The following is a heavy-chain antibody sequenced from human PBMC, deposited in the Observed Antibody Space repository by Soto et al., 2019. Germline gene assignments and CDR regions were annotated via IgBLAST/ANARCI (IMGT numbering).Heavy chain of an antibody. V-gene: IGHV4-59*01. D-gene: IGHD3-22*01. CDR2: IYYSGST. CDR1: GGSISSYY. J-gene: IGHJ4*02. CDR3: ASAYDSSGEFDY. Sequence: SEILSLTYTVSGGSISSYYWSWIRQPPGKGLEWIGYIYYSGSTNYNPSLKSRVTISVDTSKNQFSLKLSSVTAADTAVYYCASAYDSSGEFDYWGQGTLVTVSS.